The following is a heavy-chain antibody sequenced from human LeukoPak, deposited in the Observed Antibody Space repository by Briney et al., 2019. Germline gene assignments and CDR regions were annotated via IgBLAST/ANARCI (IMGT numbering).Heavy chain of an antibody. J-gene: IGHJ6*02. Sequence: SVKVSCKASGGTFSSYAISWVRQAPGQGLEWMGRIIPIFGIANYAQKFQGRVTITADKSTSTAHMELSSLRSEDTAVYYCARDWEIVPAAIHESDYYYYGMDVWGQGTTVTVSS. V-gene: IGHV1-69*04. D-gene: IGHD2-2*02. CDR1: GGTFSSYA. CDR3: ARDWEIVPAAIHESDYYYYGMDV. CDR2: IIPIFGIA.